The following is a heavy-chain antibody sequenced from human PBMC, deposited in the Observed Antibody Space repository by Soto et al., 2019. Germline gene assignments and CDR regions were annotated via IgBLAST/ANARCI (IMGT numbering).Heavy chain of an antibody. J-gene: IGHJ5*02. CDR3: ARGPQWLRSDNWFDP. D-gene: IGHD5-12*01. V-gene: IGHV4-59*02. CDR1: GASVSGYY. Sequence: QVQLQETGPGLVKPSETLSLTCTVSGASVSGYYWSWIRQTPGKGLEWIGNIHNSGASKYNPSLKSRVTISLHTSKNAFSQKIGSVTTADTAVYYCARGPQWLRSDNWFDPWGQGNLVTVSS. CDR2: IHNSGAS.